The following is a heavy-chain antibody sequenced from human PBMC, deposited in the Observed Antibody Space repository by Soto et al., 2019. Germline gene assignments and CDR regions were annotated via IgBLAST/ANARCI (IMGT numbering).Heavy chain of an antibody. Sequence: SVKVSCKASGGTFSSYTISWVRQAPGQGLEWMGRIIPILGITNYAQKFQGRVTITADKSTSTAYMELSSLRSEDTAVYYCARNMYSSGTYGMDVWGQGNTVTVYS. D-gene: IGHD6-19*01. CDR2: IIPILGIT. V-gene: IGHV1-69*02. CDR1: GGTFSSYT. CDR3: ARNMYSSGTYGMDV. J-gene: IGHJ6*02.